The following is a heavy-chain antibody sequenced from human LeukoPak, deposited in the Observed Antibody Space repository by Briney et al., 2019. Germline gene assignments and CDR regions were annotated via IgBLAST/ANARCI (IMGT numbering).Heavy chain of an antibody. V-gene: IGHV1-69*04. CDR3: ARGATYCGGDCYITRYYYYGMDV. CDR1: GGTFSSYA. D-gene: IGHD2-21*02. Sequence: GASVKVSCKASGGTFSSYAISWVRQAPGQGLEWMGRIIPILGIANYAQKFQGRVTITADKSTSTAYMELSSLRSEDMAVYYCARGATYCGGDCYITRYYYYGMDVWGQGTTVTVSS. CDR2: IIPILGIA. J-gene: IGHJ6*02.